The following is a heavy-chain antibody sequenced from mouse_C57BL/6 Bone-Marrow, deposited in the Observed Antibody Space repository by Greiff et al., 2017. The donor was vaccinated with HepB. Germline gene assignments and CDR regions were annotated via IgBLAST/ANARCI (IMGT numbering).Heavy chain of an antibody. D-gene: IGHD1-1*01. Sequence: QVQLQQPGAELVKPGASVKLSCKASGYTFTSYWMQWVKQRPGQGLEWIGEIDPSDSYTNYNQKFKGKATLTVDTSSSTAYMHLSSLTSEDSAVYYCARDYYGSSHTSYAMDYWGQGTSVTVSS. J-gene: IGHJ4*01. CDR3: ARDYYGSSHTSYAMDY. CDR2: IDPSDSYT. V-gene: IGHV1-50*01. CDR1: GYTFTSYW.